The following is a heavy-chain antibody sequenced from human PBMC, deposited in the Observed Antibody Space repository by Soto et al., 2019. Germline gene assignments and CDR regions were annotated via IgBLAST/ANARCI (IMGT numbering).Heavy chain of an antibody. CDR2: IYYSGST. V-gene: IGHV4-31*03. CDR1: GESISSGGYS. CDR3: ARAFPYYDFWSGYPPGMAV. Sequence: SQTLSLTCTVYGESISSGGYSCSGIRQHPGKGLEWIGYIYYSGSTYYNPSLKSRVTISVDTSKNQFSLKLSSVTAADTAVYYCARAFPYYDFWSGYPPGMAVWGQGTTVTVSS. D-gene: IGHD3-3*01. J-gene: IGHJ6*02.